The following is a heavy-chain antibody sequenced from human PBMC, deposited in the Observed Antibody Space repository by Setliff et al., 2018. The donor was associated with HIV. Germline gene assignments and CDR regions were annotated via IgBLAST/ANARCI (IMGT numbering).Heavy chain of an antibody. D-gene: IGHD3-3*01. V-gene: IGHV4-34*01. CDR3: ARFLGWRGFDY. Sequence: SETLSLTCAVHGGSLGGYYWTWIRQPPGKGLEWIGEINESGSTNYSPSLKSRITISLDTSNNQFSLNLTSLTAADTAVYYCARFLGWRGFDYGGQGTLVTVSS. CDR2: INESGST. CDR1: GGSLGGYY. J-gene: IGHJ4*02.